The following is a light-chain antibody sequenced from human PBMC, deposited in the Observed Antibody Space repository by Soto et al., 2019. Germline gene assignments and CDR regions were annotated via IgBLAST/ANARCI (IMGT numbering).Light chain of an antibody. CDR3: QQRSSWPPT. J-gene: IGKJ5*01. V-gene: IGKV3-11*01. Sequence: IVLTQSPATLSLSPGERATLSCRASQSVSSYLAWYQQRPGQAPRLLIYDASNRATGVPARFSGSGSGTDFTLTISSLEPEDFAVYYCQQRSSWPPTFGQGTRLEMK. CDR1: QSVSSY. CDR2: DAS.